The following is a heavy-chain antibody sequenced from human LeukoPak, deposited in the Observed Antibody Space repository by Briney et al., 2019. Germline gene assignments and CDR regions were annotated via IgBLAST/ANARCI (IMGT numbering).Heavy chain of an antibody. D-gene: IGHD3-10*01. J-gene: IGHJ3*02. CDR2: ISYDGSNK. V-gene: IGHV3-30-3*01. Sequence: PGGSLRLSCAASGFTFSSYAMHWVRQAPGKGLEWVAVISYDGSNKYYADSVKGRFTISRDNSKNTLYLQMNSLRAEDTAVYYCARDYYGSGSYYNLLGAFDIWGQGTMVTVSS. CDR3: ARDYYGSGSYYNLLGAFDI. CDR1: GFTFSSYA.